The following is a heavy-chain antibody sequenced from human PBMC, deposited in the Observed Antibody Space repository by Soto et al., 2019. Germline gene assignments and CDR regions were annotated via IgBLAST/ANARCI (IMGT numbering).Heavy chain of an antibody. CDR3: AREDIVATGYNWFDP. V-gene: IGHV4-31*03. CDR2: NYYSGST. CDR1: GGSISSGGYY. J-gene: IGHJ5*02. D-gene: IGHD5-12*01. Sequence: QVQLQESGPGLVKPSQTLSLTCTVSGGSISSGGYYWSWIRQHPGKGLEWIGYNYYSGSTYYNPSLKSRVTISVDTSKNQFSLKLSSVTAADTAVYYCAREDIVATGYNWFDPWGQGTLVTVSS.